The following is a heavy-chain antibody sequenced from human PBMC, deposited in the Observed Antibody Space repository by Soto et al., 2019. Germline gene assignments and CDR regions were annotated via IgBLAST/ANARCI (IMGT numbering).Heavy chain of an antibody. Sequence: QGQLVQSGAEVKKPGASVKVSCKASGYTFTSYAMHWVRQAPGQRLEWMGWINAGNGNTKYSQKFQGRVTITRDTSASLAYMELSSLRSEDTAVYYCAIPPPKLQMDYYGMDVWGQGTTVTVSS. CDR2: INAGNGNT. CDR1: GYTFTSYA. CDR3: AIPPPKLQMDYYGMDV. V-gene: IGHV1-3*01. J-gene: IGHJ6*02. D-gene: IGHD1-26*01.